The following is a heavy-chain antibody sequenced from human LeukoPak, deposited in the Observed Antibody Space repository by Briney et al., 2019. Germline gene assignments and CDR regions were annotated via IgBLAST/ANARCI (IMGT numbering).Heavy chain of an antibody. CDR3: ARDGGSSSAHDSYYMDV. Sequence: ASVKVSCKASGGTFTSYYMHWVRQAPGQGLEWMGIINPSGGSTSYAQKFQGRVTMTRDTSTSTVYMELSSLRSEDTAVYYCARDGGSSSAHDSYYMDVWGKGTTVTVSS. V-gene: IGHV1-46*01. D-gene: IGHD6-6*01. CDR1: GGTFTSYY. CDR2: INPSGGST. J-gene: IGHJ6*03.